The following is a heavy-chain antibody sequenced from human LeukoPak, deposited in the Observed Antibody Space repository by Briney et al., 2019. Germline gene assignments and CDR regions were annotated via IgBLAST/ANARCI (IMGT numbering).Heavy chain of an antibody. Sequence: SVKVSCKASGGTFSSYAMSWVRQAPGQGLEWMGRVIPILGIANFAQKFQGRVTITADKSTSTPYMELSSLRSEDTAVYYCANGYYYDSRSTDQLKSGAWFDPWGQGTLVTVSS. CDR2: VIPILGIA. CDR1: GGTFSSYA. D-gene: IGHD3-22*01. V-gene: IGHV1-69*04. CDR3: ANGYYYDSRSTDQLKSGAWFDP. J-gene: IGHJ5*02.